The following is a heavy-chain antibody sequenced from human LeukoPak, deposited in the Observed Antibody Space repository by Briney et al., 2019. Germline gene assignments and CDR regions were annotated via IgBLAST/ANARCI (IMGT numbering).Heavy chain of an antibody. CDR2: IKPDGSER. V-gene: IGHV3-7*01. J-gene: IGHJ4*02. Sequence: GGSLRLSCEASGFSMSVYWMSWVRQAPGKGLELVGNIKPDGSERNYVDSVKGRFTISRDNAKKSLYLQMSSLRAEDTAVYYCARDWGAYYHFFDYWGQGTLVTVSS. D-gene: IGHD3-22*01. CDR3: ARDWGAYYHFFDY. CDR1: GFSMSVYW.